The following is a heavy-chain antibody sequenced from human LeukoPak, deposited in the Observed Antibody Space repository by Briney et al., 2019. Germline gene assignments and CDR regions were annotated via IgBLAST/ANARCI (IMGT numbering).Heavy chain of an antibody. Sequence: ASVKVSCKASGGTFSSYAISWVRQAPGQGLEWMGGIIPILGTANYAQKFQGRVTINADESTRTAYMELRSLRSEDTAVYYCARAMASIAAAGTNYYYYMDVWGKGTTVTVSS. V-gene: IGHV1-69*13. D-gene: IGHD6-13*01. CDR3: ARAMASIAAAGTNYYYYMDV. CDR2: IIPILGTA. CDR1: GGTFSSYA. J-gene: IGHJ6*03.